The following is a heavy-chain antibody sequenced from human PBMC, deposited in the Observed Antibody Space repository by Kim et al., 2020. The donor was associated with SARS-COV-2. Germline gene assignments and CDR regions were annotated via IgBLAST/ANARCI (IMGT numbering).Heavy chain of an antibody. CDR2: IYYSGST. J-gene: IGHJ4*02. CDR3: ARHGRGLFTMVRGVIPFDY. CDR1: GGSISSSSYY. Sequence: SETLSLTCTDSGGSISSSSYYWGWIRQPPGKGLEWIGSIYYSGSTYYKPSLKSRVTISVDTSKNQFSLKLSSVTAADTAVYYCARHGRGLFTMVRGVIPFDYWGQGTLVTVSS. V-gene: IGHV4-39*01. D-gene: IGHD3-10*01.